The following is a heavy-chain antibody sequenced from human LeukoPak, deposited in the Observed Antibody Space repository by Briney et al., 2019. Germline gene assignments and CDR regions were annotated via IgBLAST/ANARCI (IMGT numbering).Heavy chain of an antibody. J-gene: IGHJ4*02. CDR2: ISASGGKT. CDR3: AKARGSRLTIVGATTYYFDY. CDR1: GFTFSKFA. D-gene: IGHD1-26*01. V-gene: IGHV3-23*01. Sequence: GGSLRLSCVASGFTFSKFAVSWVRQAPGKGLEWVSSISASGGKTYDADSVKGRFTISRDNSKNTLYLQMNSLRAEDTAVYYCAKARGSRLTIVGATTYYFDYWGQGTLVTVSS.